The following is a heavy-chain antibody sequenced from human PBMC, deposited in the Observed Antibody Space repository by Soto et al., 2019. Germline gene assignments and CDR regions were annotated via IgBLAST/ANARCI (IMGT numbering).Heavy chain of an antibody. V-gene: IGHV3-23*01. CDR1: GFTFSNFA. J-gene: IGHJ4*02. CDR2: IGGGGDDT. Sequence: GQLLESGGGLVQPGGSLRLSCAASGFTFSNFAMSWVRQAPEKGLEWVSSIGGGGDDTYYADSVKGRFIISRDNSKNSLYLQMNSLRDEDTAVYYCARRSYYFDSSGYQPLDYWGQGTLVTVSS. CDR3: ARRSYYFDSSGYQPLDY. D-gene: IGHD3-22*01.